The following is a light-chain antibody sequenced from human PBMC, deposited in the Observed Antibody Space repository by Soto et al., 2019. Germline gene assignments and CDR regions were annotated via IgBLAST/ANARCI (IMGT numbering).Light chain of an antibody. J-gene: IGKJ2*01. Sequence: DIVMTQSPDFLAVSLGERATITCKSSQTVLYRSSNKSYLAWYQQRPEQPPSLLIYWASTRHSGVPDRFVGRVSETDLPLTISILKAGDEAVYHCQQYYFTPYTFGQGTKLEIK. CDR3: QQYYFTPYT. CDR2: WAS. CDR1: QTVLYRSSNKSY. V-gene: IGKV4-1*01.